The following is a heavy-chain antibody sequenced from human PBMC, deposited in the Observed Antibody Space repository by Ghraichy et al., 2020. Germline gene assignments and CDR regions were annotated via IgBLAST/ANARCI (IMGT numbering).Heavy chain of an antibody. CDR3: ARVGYCTNGVCYTVDY. V-gene: IGHV4-34*01. Sequence: SETLSLTCAVYGGSFSGYYWSWIRQPPGKGLEWIGEINHSGSTNYNPSLKSRVTISVDTSKNQFSLKLSSVTAADTAVYYCARVGYCTNGVCYTVDYWGQGTLVTVSS. D-gene: IGHD2-8*01. J-gene: IGHJ4*02. CDR2: INHSGST. CDR1: GGSFSGYY.